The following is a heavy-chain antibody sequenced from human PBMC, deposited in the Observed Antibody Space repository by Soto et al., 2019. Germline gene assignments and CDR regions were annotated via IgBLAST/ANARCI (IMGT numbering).Heavy chain of an antibody. CDR3: ARGTLNYYYAMDV. Sequence: GGSLRLSCVMSGFTFSGNAMHWVRQAPGKGLEWVAVIWHDGTNTYYAESVKGRFTISRDISENTLYLQVSGLRAEDTAVYYCARGTLNYYYAMDVWGQGTTVTVSS. CDR1: GFTFSGNA. J-gene: IGHJ6*02. CDR2: IWHDGTNT. V-gene: IGHV3-33*01.